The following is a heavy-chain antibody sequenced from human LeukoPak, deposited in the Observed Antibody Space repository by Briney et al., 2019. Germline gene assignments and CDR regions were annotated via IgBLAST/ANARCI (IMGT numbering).Heavy chain of an antibody. D-gene: IGHD1-1*01. CDR2: IKSKTDGGTT. Sequence: GGSLRLSCAASGLTFSNAWMNWARQAPGKGLEWVGRIKSKTDGGTTDYAAPVEGRFTISRDDSKNTLYLQMNSLKTEDTAMYYCTTGKTDDYYFDYWGQGTLVTVSS. CDR1: GLTFSNAW. J-gene: IGHJ4*02. CDR3: TTGKTDDYYFDY. V-gene: IGHV3-15*07.